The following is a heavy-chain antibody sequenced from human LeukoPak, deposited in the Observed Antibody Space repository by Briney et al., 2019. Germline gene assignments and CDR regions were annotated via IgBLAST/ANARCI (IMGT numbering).Heavy chain of an antibody. V-gene: IGHV1-2*06. J-gene: IGHJ3*02. Sequence: ASVKVSCKASGYTFTGYYMHWVRQAPGQGLGWMGRINPNSGGTNYAQKFQGRVTMTRDTSISTAYMELSRLRSDDTAVYYCARAAWLDAFDIWGQGTMVTVSS. CDR3: ARAAWLDAFDI. CDR1: GYTFTGYY. D-gene: IGHD6-19*01. CDR2: INPNSGGT.